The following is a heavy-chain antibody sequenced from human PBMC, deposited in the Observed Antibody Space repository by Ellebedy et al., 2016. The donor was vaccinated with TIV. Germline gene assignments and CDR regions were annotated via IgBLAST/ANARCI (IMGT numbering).Heavy chain of an antibody. V-gene: IGHV4-59*01. CDR2: IYYSGST. CDR1: GGPISSYY. J-gene: IGHJ4*02. Sequence: MPSETLSLTCTVSGGPISSYYWSWIRQPPGKGLEWIGYIYYSGSTNYNPSLKSRVTISVDTSKNQFSLKLSSVTAADTAVYYCARSYDSSGYRLDYWGQGTLVTVSS. CDR3: ARSYDSSGYRLDY. D-gene: IGHD3-22*01.